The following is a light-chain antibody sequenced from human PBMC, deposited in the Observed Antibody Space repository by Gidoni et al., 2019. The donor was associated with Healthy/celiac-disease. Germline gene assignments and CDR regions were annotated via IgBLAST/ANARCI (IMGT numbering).Light chain of an antibody. CDR1: QSISSY. CDR3: QQSYSNPPWT. V-gene: IGKV1-39*01. Sequence: DIQMTQSPSSLSASVGDRVTITCRASQSISSYLNWYQQKPGKAPKLLIYAASSLQSGVPSRFSGSGSGTDFTLTISSLQPEDFATYYCQQSYSNPPWTFGQXTKVEIK. CDR2: AAS. J-gene: IGKJ1*01.